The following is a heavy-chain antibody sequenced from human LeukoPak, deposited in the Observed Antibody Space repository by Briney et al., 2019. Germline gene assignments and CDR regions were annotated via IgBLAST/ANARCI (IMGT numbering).Heavy chain of an antibody. Sequence: PGRSLRLSCAASGFTFSSYAMHWVRQAPGKGLEWVAFIRYDGSNKYYADSVKGRFTISRDNSKNTLYLQMNSLRAEDTAVYYCAKDSYYYDSSGNGFHDYWGQGTLVTVSS. CDR1: GFTFSSYA. D-gene: IGHD3-22*01. CDR3: AKDSYYYDSSGNGFHDY. V-gene: IGHV3-30*02. CDR2: IRYDGSNK. J-gene: IGHJ4*02.